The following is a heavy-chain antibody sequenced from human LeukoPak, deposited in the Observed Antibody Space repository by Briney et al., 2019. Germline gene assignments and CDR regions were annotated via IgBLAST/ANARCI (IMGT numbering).Heavy chain of an antibody. V-gene: IGHV3-30*02. Sequence: GGSLRLSCAASGFTFSSYGMHWVRQAPGKGPGWVAFIRYDGSNKYYADSVKGRFTISRDNSKNTLCLQMNSLRAEDTAVYYCARLGYCSSTSCYALDYWGQGTLVTVSS. D-gene: IGHD2-2*01. J-gene: IGHJ4*02. CDR2: IRYDGSNK. CDR1: GFTFSSYG. CDR3: ARLGYCSSTSCYALDY.